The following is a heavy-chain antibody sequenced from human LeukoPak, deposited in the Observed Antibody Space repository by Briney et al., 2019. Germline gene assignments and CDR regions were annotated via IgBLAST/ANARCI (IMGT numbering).Heavy chain of an antibody. CDR3: ARAALWIQLWSPALFDY. D-gene: IGHD5-18*01. J-gene: IGHJ4*02. Sequence: SQTLSLTCTVSGGSISSGSYYWSWIRQPAGEGLEWIGRIYTSGSTNYNPSLKSRVTISVDTSKNQFSLKLSSVTAADTAVYYCARAALWIQLWSPALFDYWGQGALVTVSS. CDR1: GGSISSGSYY. V-gene: IGHV4-61*02. CDR2: IYTSGST.